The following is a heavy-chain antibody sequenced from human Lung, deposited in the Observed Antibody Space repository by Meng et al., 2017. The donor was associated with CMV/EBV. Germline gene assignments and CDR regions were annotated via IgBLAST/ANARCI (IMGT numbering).Heavy chain of an antibody. CDR1: GFTFDDYA. CDR2: ISWNSGSI. Sequence: GGSLRLXCAASGFTFDDYAMHWVRQAPGKGLEWVSGISWNSGSIGYADSVKGRFTISRDNAKNSLYLQMNSLRAEDTALYYCAREGYCSGGSCYYYYYGMDVWGQGTTVTVSS. J-gene: IGHJ6*02. CDR3: AREGYCSGGSCYYYYYGMDV. V-gene: IGHV3-9*01. D-gene: IGHD2-15*01.